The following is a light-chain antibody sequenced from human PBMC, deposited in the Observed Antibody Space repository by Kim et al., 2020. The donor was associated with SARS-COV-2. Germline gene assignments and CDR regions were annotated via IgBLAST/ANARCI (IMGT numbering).Light chain of an antibody. CDR2: GAS. CDR1: QSVSSSY. CDR3: QQHGSSPLT. J-gene: IGKJ4*01. V-gene: IGKV3-20*01. Sequence: LSPGESATLPCRASQSVSSSYLAWYQQKPGQAPRLLIYGASSRATGIPDRFSGSGSGTDFTLTISRLEPEDFAVYYCQQHGSSPLTFGGGTKLEIK.